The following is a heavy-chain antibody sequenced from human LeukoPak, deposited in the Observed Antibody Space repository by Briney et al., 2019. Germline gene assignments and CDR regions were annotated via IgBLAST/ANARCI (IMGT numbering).Heavy chain of an antibody. CDR1: GGSIFSYY. J-gene: IGHJ2*01. Sequence: SETLSLTCTVSGGSIFSYYWSWIRQSPGKGLEWIGYVYNGGSTNYNPSLKSRVTILVDRSKNQFSLKLSSVTAADTAVYYCAREGYGNWYFDLWGRGALVTVSS. CDR2: VYNGGST. CDR3: AREGYGNWYFDL. V-gene: IGHV4-59*12. D-gene: IGHD1-1*01.